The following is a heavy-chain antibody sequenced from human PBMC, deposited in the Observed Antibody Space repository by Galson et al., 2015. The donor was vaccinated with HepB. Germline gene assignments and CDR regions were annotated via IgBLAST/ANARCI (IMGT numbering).Heavy chain of an antibody. V-gene: IGHV4-31*03. J-gene: IGHJ4*02. CDR2: IYYSGST. D-gene: IGHD2-15*01. CDR1: GGSISSGGYY. CDR3: ARGDFGTGYCSGGNCYSRTSAFFDY. Sequence: TLSLTCTVSGGSISSGGYYWSWIRQHPGKGLEWIGYIYYSGSTYYNPSLKSRVSISVDTSKNQFSLKLSSVTAADTAVYYCARGDFGTGYCSGGNCYSRTSAFFDYWGQGTLVTVSS.